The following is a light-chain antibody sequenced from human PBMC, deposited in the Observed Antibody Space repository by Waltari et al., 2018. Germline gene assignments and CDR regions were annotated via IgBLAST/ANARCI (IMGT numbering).Light chain of an antibody. J-gene: IGKJ1*01. CDR3: QQYYSTPQT. CDR2: WAS. V-gene: IGKV4-1*01. CDR1: QTILYTSNNKNY. Sequence: DIVMTRSPDSLAVSLGERATINCKSSQTILYTSNNKNYLAWYQHKPGQPPKLLIYWASTREYGVPDRFSGSGSGTDFTLTISSLQAEDVALYYCQQYYSTPQTFGQGTKVEIK.